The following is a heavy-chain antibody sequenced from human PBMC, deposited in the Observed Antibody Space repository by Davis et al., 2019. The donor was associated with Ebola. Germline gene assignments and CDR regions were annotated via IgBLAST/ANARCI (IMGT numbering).Heavy chain of an antibody. D-gene: IGHD2-2*01. Sequence: ESLKIPCAASGFTFSSHWMSWFRQAPGTGLEWVANITQEGSEQYYLDSAKVRITISRDNSENTLFVQMNSLRSEDTAVYYCARRPDVVLPDVSFYYYGMDVWGKGTTVIVSS. CDR2: ITQEGSEQ. CDR3: ARRPDVVLPDVSFYYYGMDV. J-gene: IGHJ6*04. V-gene: IGHV3-7*01. CDR1: GFTFSSHW.